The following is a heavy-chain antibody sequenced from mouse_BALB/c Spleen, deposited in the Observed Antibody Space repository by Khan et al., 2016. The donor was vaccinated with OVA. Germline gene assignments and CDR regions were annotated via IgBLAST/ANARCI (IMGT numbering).Heavy chain of an antibody. CDR1: GFTFSSYT. D-gene: IGHD1-1*01. CDR3: ERPCTTEYDYGMDY. J-gene: IGHJ4*01. V-gene: IGHV5-12-2*01. CDR2: ISHGGSRA. Sequence: DVKLVESGGGLVQPGGSLKLSCAASGFTFSSYTMSWVRQTPDKRLEWVAFISHGGSRAYYSDTGKGSFTSSRDNDQNPLYLQISSLKSEDTAMYYRERPCTTEYDYGMDYWGQGTSVTVSA.